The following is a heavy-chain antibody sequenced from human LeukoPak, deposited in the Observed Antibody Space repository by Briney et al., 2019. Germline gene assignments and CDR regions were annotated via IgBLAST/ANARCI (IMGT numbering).Heavy chain of an antibody. D-gene: IGHD1-1*01. J-gene: IGHJ5*02. CDR3: ARVDDLGNWFDP. CDR1: GYTFTSYG. Sequence: ASVKVSCKASGYTFTSYGISWVRQAPGQGLEWMGWISAYNGNTSYAQKLQGRVTMTTDTSTSTAYMELRSLRSDDTAVYYCARVDDLGNWFDPWGQGTLVTVSS. CDR2: ISAYNGNT. V-gene: IGHV1-18*01.